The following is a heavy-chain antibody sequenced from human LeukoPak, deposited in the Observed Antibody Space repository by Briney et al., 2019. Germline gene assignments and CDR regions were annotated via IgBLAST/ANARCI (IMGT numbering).Heavy chain of an antibody. CDR3: ARLSTYYDFWSPLDY. Sequence: PSETLSLTCTVSGASVSSHYWSWIRQPPGKGLEWIGYVSYSGGTNYNPSLKSRVTISLDTSKDQISLRLNSVTAADTAVYYCARLSTYYDFWSPLDYWGQGTLVTVSS. J-gene: IGHJ4*02. CDR2: VSYSGGT. CDR1: GASVSSHY. D-gene: IGHD3-3*01. V-gene: IGHV4-59*02.